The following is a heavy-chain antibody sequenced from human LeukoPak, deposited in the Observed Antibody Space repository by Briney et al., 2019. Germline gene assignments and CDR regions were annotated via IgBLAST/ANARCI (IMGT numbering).Heavy chain of an antibody. Sequence: SVKVSCKASVGTFSSYAISCVRQAPGQGLECMGGIIPIFGTANYAQKFQGRVTITADESTSTAYMELSSRRSEDTAVYYCARAGGGYSYGYSDYWGQGTLVSVSS. V-gene: IGHV1-69*13. CDR3: ARAGGGYSYGYSDY. CDR1: VGTFSSYA. D-gene: IGHD5-18*01. CDR2: IIPIFGTA. J-gene: IGHJ4*02.